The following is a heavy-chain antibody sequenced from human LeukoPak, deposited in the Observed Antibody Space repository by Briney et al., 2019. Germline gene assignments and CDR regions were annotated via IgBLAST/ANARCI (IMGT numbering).Heavy chain of an antibody. CDR3: ARDLRPNWFDL. CDR1: GYTFTGYY. V-gene: IGHV1-2*02. J-gene: IGHJ5*02. Sequence: ASVTVSFKASGYTFTGYYMHWVRQAPGQGLAWMGWINPNSGGANYAQKFQGRVTMTRDTSISTAYMELSRLRSDDTAVYYCARDLRPNWFDLWGQGTLVTVSS. CDR2: INPNSGGA.